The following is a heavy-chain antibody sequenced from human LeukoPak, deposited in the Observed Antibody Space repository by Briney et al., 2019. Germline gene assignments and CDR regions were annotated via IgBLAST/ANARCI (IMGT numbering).Heavy chain of an antibody. V-gene: IGHV4-59*01. CDR1: GGSISNYY. J-gene: IGHJ4*02. CDR2: IYYTGST. D-gene: IGHD5-12*01. CDR3: ARTCGYSYASCG. Sequence: SETLSLTCTASGGSISNYYWNWIRQPPGKGLEWIGYIYYTGSTNSNPSLKSRVTLSIDLSKNQFSLKLNSVTAADTAVYYCARTCGYSYASCGWGQGTLVTVSS.